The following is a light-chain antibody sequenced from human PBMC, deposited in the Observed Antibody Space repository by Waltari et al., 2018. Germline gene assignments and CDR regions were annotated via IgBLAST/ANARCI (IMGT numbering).Light chain of an antibody. CDR2: GNS. CDR1: SPNIGAGYD. CDR3: QSYDSSLSVV. J-gene: IGLJ2*01. V-gene: IGLV1-40*01. Sequence: QSVLTQPPSVSGAPGQRVTLSCTGSSPNIGAGYDVHWYQQLPGTAPKHLIYGNSNRPSGVPDRFSGSKSGTSASLAITGLQAEDEADYYCQSYDSSLSVVFGGGTKLTVL.